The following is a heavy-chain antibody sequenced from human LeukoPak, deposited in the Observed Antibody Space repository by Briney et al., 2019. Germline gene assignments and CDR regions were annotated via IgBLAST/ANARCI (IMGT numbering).Heavy chain of an antibody. CDR2: INPNSGGT. D-gene: IGHD5-18*01. V-gene: IGHV1-2*02. CDR1: GYTFTGYY. CDR3: AREDKIYSYGYDY. Sequence: GASVKVSCKASGYTFTGYYMHWVRQAPGQGLEWMGWINPNSGGTNYAQKFQGRVTMTRDTSISTAYMELSRLRSDDTAVYYCAREDKIYSYGYDYWGQGTLVTVSS. J-gene: IGHJ4*02.